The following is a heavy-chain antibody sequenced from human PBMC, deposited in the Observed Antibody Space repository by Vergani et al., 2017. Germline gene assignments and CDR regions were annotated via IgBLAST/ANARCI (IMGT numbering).Heavy chain of an antibody. J-gene: IGHJ4*02. CDR3: ARDRSAQYYYDSSGYPDFDY. Sequence: QVQLVQSGAEVKKPGASVKVSCKASGYTFINYGISWVRQAPGQGLEWMGWSSAYNGNTKYAQKFQGRVTMTTDTSTSTAYMELRSRRSDDTAVYYCARDRSAQYYYDSSGYPDFDYWGQGTLVTVSS. V-gene: IGHV1-18*01. CDR1: GYTFINYG. D-gene: IGHD3-22*01. CDR2: SSAYNGNT.